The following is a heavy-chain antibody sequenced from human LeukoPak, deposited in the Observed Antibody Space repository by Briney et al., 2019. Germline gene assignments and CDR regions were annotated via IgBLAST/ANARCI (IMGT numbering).Heavy chain of an antibody. D-gene: IGHD5-12*01. CDR1: GLTVSRNY. Sequence: PGGSLRLSCAASGLTVSRNYMSWVRQAPGRGLERVSVIYSGGTTYYADAVKGRFTISRDNSKNTLYLQMNSLRAEDTAVYYCATPRVDSLYGMDVWGQGTTVTVSS. J-gene: IGHJ6*02. CDR2: IYSGGTT. CDR3: ATPRVDSLYGMDV. V-gene: IGHV3-53*01.